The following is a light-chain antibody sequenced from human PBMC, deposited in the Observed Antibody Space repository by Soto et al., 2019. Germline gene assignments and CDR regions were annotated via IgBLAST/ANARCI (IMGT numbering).Light chain of an antibody. CDR2: QDR. CDR1: KLGEKY. CDR3: QSYDRSLSGWV. Sequence: SYELTQPPSVSVSPGHTATISCSGDKLGEKYVCWYQQKPGQSPVLVIYQDRKRPSGVPDRFSGSKSGTSASLAITGLQAEDEADYYCQSYDRSLSGWVFGTGTKLTVL. V-gene: IGLV3-1*01. J-gene: IGLJ3*02.